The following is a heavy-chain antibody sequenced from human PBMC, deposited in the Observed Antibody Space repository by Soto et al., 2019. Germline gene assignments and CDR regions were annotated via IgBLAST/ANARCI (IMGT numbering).Heavy chain of an antibody. CDR3: ARTRGGYYGSGSYYVDY. V-gene: IGHV3-30-3*01. Sequence: QVQLVESGGGVVQPGRSLRLSCAASGFTFSCYAMHWVRQAPGRGLEWVAVISYDGTNKYYADSVKGRFTISRDNSKNTLYLQMNSLRAEDTAVYYCARTRGGYYGSGSYYVDYWGQGTLVTVSS. CDR1: GFTFSCYA. J-gene: IGHJ4*02. CDR2: ISYDGTNK. D-gene: IGHD3-10*01.